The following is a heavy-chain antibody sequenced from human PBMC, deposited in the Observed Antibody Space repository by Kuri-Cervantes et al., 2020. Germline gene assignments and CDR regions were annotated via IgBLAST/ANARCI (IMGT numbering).Heavy chain of an antibody. D-gene: IGHD6-6*01. CDR1: GGSISSYY. CDR2: SDYRGTT. V-gene: IGHV4-59*06. CDR3: AAGGIAARYYYYYMDV. Sequence: SETLSLTCTVSGGSISSYYWTWIRKHPGKGLEWIGYSDYRGTTYYNPSLKSRLTISLDTSKNQFSLTLSSVTAADTAVYYCAAGGIAARYYYYYMDVWGKGTTVTVSS. J-gene: IGHJ6*03.